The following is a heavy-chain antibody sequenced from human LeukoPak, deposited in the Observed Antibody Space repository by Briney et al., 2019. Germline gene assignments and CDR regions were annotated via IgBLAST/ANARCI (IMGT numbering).Heavy chain of an antibody. J-gene: IGHJ4*02. D-gene: IGHD3-16*01. CDR1: GFTLSNYW. V-gene: IGHV3-7*01. CDR2: IKPDGSEK. Sequence: PGGSLRLSCAASGFTLSNYWMTWVRQAPGKGLEWVANIKPDGSEKYHADSVKGRFTISRDNAKNSLSLQMNSLRADDTAVYYCAMGKNTYVNWGQGTLVTVSS. CDR3: AMGKNTYVN.